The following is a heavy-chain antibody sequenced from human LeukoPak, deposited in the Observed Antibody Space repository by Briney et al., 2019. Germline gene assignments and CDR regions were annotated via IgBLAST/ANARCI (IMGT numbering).Heavy chain of an antibody. D-gene: IGHD3-3*01. J-gene: IGHJ4*02. Sequence: PGGSLRLSCAASGFTFSDYNMRWIRQAPGKGLEWVSSISRSGSTKYYADSVKGRFTISRDNAKNSLYLQMNSLRAEDTAVHYCARGYDFFDYWGQGTLVTVSS. CDR1: GFTFSDYN. CDR3: ARGYDFFDY. CDR2: ISRSGSTK. V-gene: IGHV3-11*04.